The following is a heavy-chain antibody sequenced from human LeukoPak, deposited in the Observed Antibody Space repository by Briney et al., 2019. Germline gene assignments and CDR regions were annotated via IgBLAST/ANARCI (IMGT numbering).Heavy chain of an antibody. CDR3: VRDMGYYDKV. D-gene: IGHD3-22*01. J-gene: IGHJ4*02. Sequence: GGSLRLSCATSGFTFSTSWMHWVRQAPGKGLVWVSRINTDGNTRDYADSVKGRFTISTDNAKNTLQLQMNSLRAEDTAVYYCVRDMGYYDKVWGQGTLVTVSS. V-gene: IGHV3-74*01. CDR2: INTDGNTR. CDR1: GFTFSTSW.